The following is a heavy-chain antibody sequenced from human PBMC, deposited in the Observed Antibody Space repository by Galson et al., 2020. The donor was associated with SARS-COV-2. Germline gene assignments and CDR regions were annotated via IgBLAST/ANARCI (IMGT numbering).Heavy chain of an antibody. CDR3: AREAGGNYDSSGGDAVDT. Sequence: SETLSLTCAVYGGTFSGYYWSWIRQPPGKGLEWIWEINHSGSTNYNPSLKSRVTISVDTSKNQFSLKLSSVTAAETAVYYCAREAGGNYDSSGGDAVDTWGQGAMVTVSS. D-gene: IGHD3-22*01. V-gene: IGHV4-34*01. J-gene: IGHJ3*02. CDR1: GGTFSGYY. CDR2: INHSGST.